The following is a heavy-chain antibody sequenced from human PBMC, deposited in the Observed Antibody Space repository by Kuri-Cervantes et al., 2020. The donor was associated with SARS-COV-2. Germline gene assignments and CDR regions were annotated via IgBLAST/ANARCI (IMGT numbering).Heavy chain of an antibody. CDR3: ARDGQQLGEFDY. D-gene: IGHD6-13*01. CDR2: ITGSGDTI. Sequence: GESLKISCAASGFTFSDYEMNWVRQAPGKGLEWVSYITGSGDTIYYADSVRGRFTISRDNAKNTLYLQMNSLRAEDTAVYYCARDGQQLGEFDYWGQGTLVTVSS. J-gene: IGHJ4*02. V-gene: IGHV3-48*03. CDR1: GFTFSDYE.